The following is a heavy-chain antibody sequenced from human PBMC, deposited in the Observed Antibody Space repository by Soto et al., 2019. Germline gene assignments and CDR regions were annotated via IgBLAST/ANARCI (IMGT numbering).Heavy chain of an antibody. V-gene: IGHV1-69*13. CDR2: IIPIFGTA. CDR3: ARDIPAYYDSSGYYPNYYYYGMDV. J-gene: IGHJ6*02. Sequence: ASVKVSCKASGGTFSSYAISWVRQAPGQGLEWMGGIIPIFGTANYAQKFQGRVTITADESTSTAYMELSSLRSEDTAVYYCARDIPAYYDSSGYYPNYYYYGMDVWGQGTTVTVSS. CDR1: GGTFSSYA. D-gene: IGHD3-22*01.